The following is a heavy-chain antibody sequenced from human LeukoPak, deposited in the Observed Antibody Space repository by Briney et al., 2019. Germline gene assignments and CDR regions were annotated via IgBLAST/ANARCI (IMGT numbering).Heavy chain of an antibody. CDR1: GGSLSGGSYY. Sequence: SETLSLTCTVSGGSLSGGSYYWSWVRQPAGKGLEWVGRIYTSGSTNYNPSLKSRVTISVDTSKNQFSLKLSSVTAADTAVYYCARDSSSWYYYYYMDVWGKGTTVTISS. D-gene: IGHD6-13*01. CDR2: IYTSGST. CDR3: ARDSSSWYYYYYMDV. J-gene: IGHJ6*03. V-gene: IGHV4-61*02.